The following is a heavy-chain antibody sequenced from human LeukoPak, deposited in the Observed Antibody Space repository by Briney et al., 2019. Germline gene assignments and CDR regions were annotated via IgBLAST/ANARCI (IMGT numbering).Heavy chain of an antibody. CDR3: ARDQGSLTRSWYTGY. D-gene: IGHD6-13*01. CDR2: INPYSGDT. J-gene: IGHJ4*02. CDR1: GYTFTGYH. V-gene: IGHV1-2*06. Sequence: ASVKVSCKXSGYTFTGYHIHWVRQAPGQGLEWMGRINPYSGDTNFAQKFQGRVTMTRDTFITTAYMDLSSLTPDDTAVYFCARDQGSLTRSWYTGYWGQGTQVTVSS.